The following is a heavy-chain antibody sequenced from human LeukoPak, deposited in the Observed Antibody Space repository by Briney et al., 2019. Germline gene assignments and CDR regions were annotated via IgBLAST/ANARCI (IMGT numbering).Heavy chain of an antibody. CDR1: GGSISSYY. J-gene: IGHJ4*02. D-gene: IGHD3-16*02. CDR2: IYYSGST. Sequence: PSETLSLTCTVSGGSISSYYWSWIRQPPGKGLEWIGYIYYSGSTYYNPSLKSRVTISVDTSKNQFSLKLSSVTAADTAVYYCARDRSGALSFWGQGTLVTVSS. CDR3: ARDRSGALSF. V-gene: IGHV4-30-4*01.